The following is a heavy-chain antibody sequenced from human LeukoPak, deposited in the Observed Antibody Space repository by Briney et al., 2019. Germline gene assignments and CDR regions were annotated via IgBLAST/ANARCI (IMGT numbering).Heavy chain of an antibody. J-gene: IGHJ4*02. V-gene: IGHV3-64D*06. CDR2: ISSNGGRT. Sequence: GGALRHSCSASGVTSSSYSMHWVRRALGGKLEYGSAISSNGGRTYYPDSVKGRFTISRDNSKNSLYLQMSSLRAEDTAVYYCVISWDYYDSSDTGGYFDYWGQGTLVTVSS. D-gene: IGHD3-22*01. CDR3: VISWDYYDSSDTGGYFDY. CDR1: GVTSSSYS.